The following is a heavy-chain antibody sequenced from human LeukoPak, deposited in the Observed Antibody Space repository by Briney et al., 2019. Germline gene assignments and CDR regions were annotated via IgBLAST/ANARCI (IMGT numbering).Heavy chain of an antibody. CDR2: ISYDGSNK. J-gene: IGHJ4*02. CDR1: GFTFSSYA. CDR3: ARDSSLELSDFDY. Sequence: GGSLRLSCAASGFTFSSYAMHWVRQAPGKGLEWVAVISYDGSNKYYADSVKGRFTISRDNSKNTLYLQMNSLRAEDTAVYYCARDSSLELSDFDYWGQGTLVTVSS. D-gene: IGHD1-7*01. V-gene: IGHV3-30*04.